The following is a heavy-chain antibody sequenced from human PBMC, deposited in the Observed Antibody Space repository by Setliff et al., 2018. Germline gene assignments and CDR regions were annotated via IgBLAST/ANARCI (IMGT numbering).Heavy chain of an antibody. CDR1: GYMFRSYG. J-gene: IGHJ4*02. CDR2: ISAYNDNT. D-gene: IGHD2-2*01. V-gene: IGHV1-18*04. CDR3: ARLVRYCTRTTCQKTSGAEL. Sequence: ASVKVSCKASGYMFRSYGINWMRQAPGQGFEWMGWISAYNDNTKSSQKFQDRITMTTDTSTSTAYMEVRSLTSDDTAIYYCARLVRYCTRTTCQKTSGAELWGQGTLVTVSS.